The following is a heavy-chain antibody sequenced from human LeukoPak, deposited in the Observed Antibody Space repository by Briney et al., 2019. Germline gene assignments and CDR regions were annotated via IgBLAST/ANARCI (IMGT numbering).Heavy chain of an antibody. CDR1: GGSINNYY. CDR3: ARGRYCSADICSGGDAFDI. V-gene: IGHV4-4*07. CDR2: IYTRGST. D-gene: IGHD2-15*01. Sequence: PSETLSLTCTVSGGSINNYYWSWIRQLAGKGLEWIGRIYTRGSTNSNPSLKSRVTMSVDTSKNQFSLKLSSVTAADTAVYYCARGRYCSADICSGGDAFDIWGQGTMVSVSS. J-gene: IGHJ3*02.